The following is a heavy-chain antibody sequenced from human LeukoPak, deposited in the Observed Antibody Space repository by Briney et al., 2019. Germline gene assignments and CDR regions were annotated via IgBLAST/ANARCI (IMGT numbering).Heavy chain of an antibody. D-gene: IGHD5-18*01. V-gene: IGHV3-33*01. CDR3: ARELYCYGAYYYYGMDV. CDR2: IWYDGSNK. J-gene: IGHJ6*02. CDR1: GFTFSSYG. Sequence: GGSLRLSCAASGFTFSSYGMHWVRQAPGKGLEWVAVIWYDGSNKYYADSVKGRFTISRDNSKNTLYLQMNSLRAEDTAVYYCARELYCYGAYYYYGMDVWGQGTTVTVSS.